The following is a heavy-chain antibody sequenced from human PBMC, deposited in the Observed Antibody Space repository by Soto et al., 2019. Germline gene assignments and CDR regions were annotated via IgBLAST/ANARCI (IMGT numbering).Heavy chain of an antibody. J-gene: IGHJ4*02. V-gene: IGHV1-69*13. Sequence: SVKVSCKASGGTFSSYAISWVRQAPGQGLEWMGGIIPIFGTANYAQKFQGRVTITADESTSTAYMELSSLRSEDTAVYYCASNLVGYPLGPDYRGQGTLVTVSS. D-gene: IGHD5-12*01. CDR1: GGTFSSYA. CDR3: ASNLVGYPLGPDY. CDR2: IIPIFGTA.